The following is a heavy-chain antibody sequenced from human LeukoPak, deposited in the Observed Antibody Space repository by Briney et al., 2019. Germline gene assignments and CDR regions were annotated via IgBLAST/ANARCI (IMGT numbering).Heavy chain of an antibody. Sequence: SETLSLTCTVSGVSIGTSSYYWGWIRQPPGKGLEWIGGIFRTGSTYYSASLKSRLSISVDTSKNHIVLKLTSVTAADAAVYFCARRVGFYGSGSLNYFDPWGQGILVSVSS. J-gene: IGHJ5*01. CDR2: IFRTGST. CDR3: ARRVGFYGSGSLNYFDP. V-gene: IGHV4-39*02. D-gene: IGHD3-10*01. CDR1: GVSIGTSSYY.